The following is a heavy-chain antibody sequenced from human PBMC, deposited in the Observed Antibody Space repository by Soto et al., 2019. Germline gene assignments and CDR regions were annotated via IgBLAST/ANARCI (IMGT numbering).Heavy chain of an antibody. CDR1: EFTFNTYW. Sequence: EVQLVESGGGLVQPGGSLRLSGLASEFTFNTYWMNWVGQAPGRGLEWVANIKEDGSEKNYVDSVKGRFTISRDNAKNSLYLQMNSLRGEDTAVYFCARDWGTPGRGSAVGYYYHYGMDVWGQGTTVTVSS. D-gene: IGHD6-19*01. V-gene: IGHV3-7*05. CDR2: IKEDGSEK. CDR3: ARDWGTPGRGSAVGYYYHYGMDV. J-gene: IGHJ6*02.